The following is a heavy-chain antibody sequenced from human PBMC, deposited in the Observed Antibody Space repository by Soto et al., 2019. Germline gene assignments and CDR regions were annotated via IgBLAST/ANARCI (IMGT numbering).Heavy chain of an antibody. D-gene: IGHD6-13*01. Sequence: QVQLRESGPGLVKPSQTLSLTCTVSGGSINSGGYYWSWIRQNPGKGLEWIGYMYYSGSTYYNPSLRNRVIISADTSEKHFSLKLSSVTAADTAVYFCARGYRQSGYSSSWVFDYWGQGTLVNVSS. J-gene: IGHJ4*02. CDR1: GGSINSGGYY. V-gene: IGHV4-31*03. CDR2: MYYSGST. CDR3: ARGYRQSGYSSSWVFDY.